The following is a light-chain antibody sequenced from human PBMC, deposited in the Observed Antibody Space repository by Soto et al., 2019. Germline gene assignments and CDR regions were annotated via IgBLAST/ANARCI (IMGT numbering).Light chain of an antibody. CDR1: QSVTSTY. CDR3: QQYGTSPIT. CDR2: DTS. V-gene: IGKV3-20*01. J-gene: IGKJ5*01. Sequence: IVLPEYTGTISFSPPQRATPSCRASQSVTSTYLAWYQQRPGQPPTLLISDTSIRATGIPDRFSGSGSGTDFTLAISRLEPEDFAVYYCQQYGTSPITFGQGRRPAIK.